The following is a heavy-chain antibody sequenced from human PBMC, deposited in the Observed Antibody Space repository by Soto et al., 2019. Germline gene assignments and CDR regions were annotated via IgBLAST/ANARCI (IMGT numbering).Heavy chain of an antibody. CDR2: ISYDGSNK. V-gene: IGHV3-30*18. Sequence: GGSLRLSCAASGFTFSSYVMHWVRQAPGKGLEWVAVISYDGSNKYYADSVKGRFTISRDNSKNTLYLQMNSLRAEDTAVYYCAKDEGVYDSSGFPKPHDYWGQGTLVTVSS. CDR1: GFTFSSYV. CDR3: AKDEGVYDSSGFPKPHDY. D-gene: IGHD3-22*01. J-gene: IGHJ4*02.